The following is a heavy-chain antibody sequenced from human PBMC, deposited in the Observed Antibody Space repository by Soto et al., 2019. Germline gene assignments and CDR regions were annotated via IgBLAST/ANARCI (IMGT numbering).Heavy chain of an antibody. CDR3: ATGQDFYYDTSRY. V-gene: IGHV3-30-3*02. CDR1: GFTLGSLA. D-gene: IGHD3-22*01. CDR2: FPPDGSSE. Sequence: GGSLRLSCAASGFTLGSLAMHWIRQAPGKGLEWVAVFPPDGSSEDYSDSVKGRFTIYRDDTKNTLYLQMTSLRPEDAGLYYCATGQDFYYDTSRYWGQGTLVTVSS. J-gene: IGHJ4*02.